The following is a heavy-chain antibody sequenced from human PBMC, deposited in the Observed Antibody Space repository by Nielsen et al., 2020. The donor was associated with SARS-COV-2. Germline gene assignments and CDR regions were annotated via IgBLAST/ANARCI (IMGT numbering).Heavy chain of an antibody. D-gene: IGHD3-10*01. CDR2: INQRGST. CDR1: GGFVSSGGYY. CDR3: ARGLPANHYYGSGRSYSN. V-gene: IGHV4-61*08. J-gene: IGHJ4*02. Sequence: SETLSLTCTVSGGFVSSGGYYWSWIRQPPGKGLEWIGYINQRGSTNYNPSLKSRVTISVDTSKNQFSLRLNSVTAADTAVYYCARGLPANHYYGSGRSYSNWGQGTLVTVSS.